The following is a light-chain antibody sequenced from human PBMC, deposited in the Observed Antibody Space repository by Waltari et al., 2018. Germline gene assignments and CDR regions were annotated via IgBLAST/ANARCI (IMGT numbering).Light chain of an antibody. CDR2: QNN. Sequence: SYDLTQPPSVSVSPGQTASITCSGDKLANKNVCWYQQKPGQSPVLVIYQNNKRPSGIPERFSASNSGSTATLTISGVQSIDEADYYCQALDRRTVEVVFGGGTGLAVL. CDR3: QALDRRTVEVV. CDR1: KLANKN. V-gene: IGLV3-1*01. J-gene: IGLJ2*01.